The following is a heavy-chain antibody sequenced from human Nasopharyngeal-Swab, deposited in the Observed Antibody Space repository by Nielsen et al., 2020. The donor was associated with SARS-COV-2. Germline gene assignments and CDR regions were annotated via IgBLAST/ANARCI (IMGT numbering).Heavy chain of an antibody. CDR3: ARPNTPEDIVVVPAAIAFDI. D-gene: IGHD2-2*01. V-gene: IGHV4-39*01. CDR2: IYYSGST. J-gene: IGHJ3*02. Sequence: WIRQPPGKGLEWIGSIYYSGSTYYNPSLKSRVTIFVDTPKNQFFLKLSSVTAADTAVYYCARPNTPEDIVVVPAAIAFDIWGQGTTVTVSS.